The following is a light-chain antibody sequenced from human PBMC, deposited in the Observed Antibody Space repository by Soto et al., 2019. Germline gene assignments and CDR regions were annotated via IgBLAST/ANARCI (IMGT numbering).Light chain of an antibody. CDR3: SSYAGSNWYV. J-gene: IGLJ1*01. CDR2: EVN. Sequence: QSVLTQPPSASGSPGQSVTISCTGTNSDVGGYNYVSWYQQYPGKAPKLIIYEVNERPSGVPDRFSGSKSGNTASLTVSGLQTADEAAYYCSSYAGSNWYVFGTGTRSPS. CDR1: NSDVGGYNY. V-gene: IGLV2-8*01.